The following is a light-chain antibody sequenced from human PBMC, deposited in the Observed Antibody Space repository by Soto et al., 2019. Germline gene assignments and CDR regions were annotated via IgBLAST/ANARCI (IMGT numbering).Light chain of an antibody. V-gene: IGKV1-5*01. Sequence: DIQITQSPSTLSASVGDGVTITCRASQSISSWLAWYQQKPGKAPKLLIYDASSLESGVPSRFSGSGSGTEFTLTISSLQPDDFATYYCQQYNSYLTFGGGTKADIK. CDR1: QSISSW. CDR2: DAS. CDR3: QQYNSYLT. J-gene: IGKJ4*01.